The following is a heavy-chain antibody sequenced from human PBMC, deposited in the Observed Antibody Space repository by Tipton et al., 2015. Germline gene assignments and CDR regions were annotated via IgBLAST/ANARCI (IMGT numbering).Heavy chain of an antibody. Sequence: SLRLSCAASGFTFSSYSMNWVRQAPGKGLEWVSYISTSSSTIYYADSVKGRFTISRDNAKNIVFLEMNSLRADDTAVYYCVRDGLRMTNYYYGMDVWGQGTTVTVSS. J-gene: IGHJ6*02. CDR3: VRDGLRMTNYYYGMDV. CDR2: ISTSSSTI. CDR1: GFTFSSYS. V-gene: IGHV3-48*01. D-gene: IGHD3/OR15-3a*01.